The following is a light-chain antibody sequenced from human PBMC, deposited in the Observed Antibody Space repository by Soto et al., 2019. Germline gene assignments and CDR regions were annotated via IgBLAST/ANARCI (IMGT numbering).Light chain of an antibody. CDR2: EVS. CDR3: SSYTSDNRDYV. Sequence: QSALTQPASVSGSPGQSITISCTGSSNDIGAYKYVSWYQQYPGKAPKLIIFEVSNRPSGVSRRYSGSKSGNTASLTISGLQAEDEAHYYCSSYTSDNRDYVFGTGTKLTVL. CDR1: SNDIGAYKY. J-gene: IGLJ1*01. V-gene: IGLV2-14*01.